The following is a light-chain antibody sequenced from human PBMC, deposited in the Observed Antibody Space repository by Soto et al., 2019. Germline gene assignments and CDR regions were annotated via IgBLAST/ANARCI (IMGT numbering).Light chain of an antibody. V-gene: IGKV3-11*01. J-gene: IGKJ4*01. CDR1: QSVNSY. CDR3: QQRRDWPLT. Sequence: EIVLTQSPATLSLSPGERATLSCRTSQSVNSYLAWFQQKPGQPPTLLIYDASNRATGIPARFSGSGSETYFTLTISSLEPEDFAVYDCQQRRDWPLTFGGGTKVEIK. CDR2: DAS.